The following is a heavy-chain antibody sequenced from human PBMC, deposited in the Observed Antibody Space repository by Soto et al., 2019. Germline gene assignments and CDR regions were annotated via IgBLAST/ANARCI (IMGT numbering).Heavy chain of an antibody. D-gene: IGHD1-1*01. CDR3: ARQLGRNTGFDN. CDR2: LYSGGST. CDR1: GFTVSSNY. V-gene: IGHV3-53*01. J-gene: IGHJ4*02. Sequence: EVQLVESGGGLIQPGGSLRLSCAASGFTVSSNYMSWVRQAPGKGLEWVSVLYSGGSTYYADSVKGRFTISRDTSKNTLYLQMNILRAEDTAVYYCARQLGRNTGFDNWGQGTLVTVSS.